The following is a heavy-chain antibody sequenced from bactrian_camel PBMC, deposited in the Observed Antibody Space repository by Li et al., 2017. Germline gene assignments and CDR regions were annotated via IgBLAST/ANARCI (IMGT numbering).Heavy chain of an antibody. Sequence: VQLVESGGGSMQAGGSLRLSCAASGYTSSRHCMAWFRQAPGKEREWVAHIDSDGRTSYADSVKGRFTISKANAKLTLYLQMNSLKPEDTAMYYCAANPGRPAGCTFQEGRYSYWGQGTQVTVS. J-gene: IGHJ4*01. V-gene: IGHV3S26*01. CDR3: AANPGRPAGCTFQEGRYSY. CDR1: GYTSSRHC. CDR2: IDSDGRT. D-gene: IGHD1*01.